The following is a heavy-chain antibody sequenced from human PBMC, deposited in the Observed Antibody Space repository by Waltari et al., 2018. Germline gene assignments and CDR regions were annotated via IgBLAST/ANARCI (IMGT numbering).Heavy chain of an antibody. CDR1: GSSISSGYY. Sequence: QVQLQESGPGLVNPSETLSLTCAVSGSSISSGYYWGWLRQPPGKGLEWIVSIYHSGSTYYNPSLKSRVTISVDTSKNQFSLKLSSVTAADTAVYYCARVFYGSGRNYGMDVWGQGTTVTVSS. D-gene: IGHD3-10*01. CDR2: IYHSGST. J-gene: IGHJ6*02. V-gene: IGHV4-38-2*01. CDR3: ARVFYGSGRNYGMDV.